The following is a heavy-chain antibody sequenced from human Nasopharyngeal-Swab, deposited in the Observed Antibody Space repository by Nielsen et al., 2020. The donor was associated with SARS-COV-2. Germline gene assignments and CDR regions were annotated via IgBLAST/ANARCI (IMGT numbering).Heavy chain of an antibody. V-gene: IGHV2-5*02. Sequence: SGPTLVKPTQTLTLTCTFSVFSLRTSGVGVGWIRQPPGKALEWLALIYWDDDKRYSPSLKSRLTTTKDTSKNQVVLTMTNMDPVDTATYYCAHSSSTAYYFDYWGQGTLVTVPS. D-gene: IGHD6-13*01. J-gene: IGHJ4*02. CDR2: IYWDDDK. CDR1: VFSLRTSGVG. CDR3: AHSSSTAYYFDY.